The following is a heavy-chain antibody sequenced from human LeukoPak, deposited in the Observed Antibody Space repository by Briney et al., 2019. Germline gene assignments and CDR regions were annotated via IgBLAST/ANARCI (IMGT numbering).Heavy chain of an antibody. Sequence: SPRPSCAASGLTFDDYAMSSVRHAPGERLGWGSGINWNGGRTGYADSVKGRFTISRDNAKNSLYLQMNSLRAEDTALYHCARGGYSYANAFDYWGQGTLVTVSS. J-gene: IGHJ4*02. V-gene: IGHV3-20*01. CDR3: ARGGYSYANAFDY. D-gene: IGHD5-18*01. CDR1: GLTFDDYA. CDR2: INWNGGRT.